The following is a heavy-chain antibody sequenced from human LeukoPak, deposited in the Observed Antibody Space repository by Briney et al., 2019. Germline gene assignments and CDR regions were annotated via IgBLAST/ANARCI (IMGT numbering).Heavy chain of an antibody. CDR1: GGSIRSSYYY. J-gene: IGHJ3*02. CDR2: IYDSGST. V-gene: IGHV4-39*01. Sequence: SETLSLTCTVSGGSIRSSYYYWGWIRQPPGKGLEWIGSIYDSGSTYYNPSLKSRVTISVDTSKNQFSLKLNSVTAADTAVYYCARLWGLYCGGDCPLGAFDIWGQGTMVTVSS. CDR3: ARLWGLYCGGDCPLGAFDI. D-gene: IGHD2-21*02.